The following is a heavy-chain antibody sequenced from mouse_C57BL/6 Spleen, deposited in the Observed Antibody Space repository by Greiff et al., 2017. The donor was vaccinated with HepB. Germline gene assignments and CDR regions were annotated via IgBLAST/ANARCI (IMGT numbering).Heavy chain of an antibody. D-gene: IGHD4-1*01. J-gene: IGHJ1*03. CDR1: GYAFTNYL. V-gene: IGHV1-54*01. CDR3: ARVLGRRGYFDV. Sequence: VQLQQSGAELVRPGTSVKVSCKASGYAFTNYLIEWVKQRPGQGLEWIGVINPGSGGTNYNEKFKGKATLTADKSSSTAYMQLSSLTSEDSAVYFCARVLGRRGYFDVWGTGTTVTVSS. CDR2: INPGSGGT.